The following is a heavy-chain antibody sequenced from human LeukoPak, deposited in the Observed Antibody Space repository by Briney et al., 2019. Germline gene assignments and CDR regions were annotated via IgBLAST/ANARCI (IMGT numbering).Heavy chain of an antibody. D-gene: IGHD3-10*01. J-gene: IGHJ3*02. V-gene: IGHV3-30-3*01. Sequence: PGGSLRLSCAASGFTFSSYAIHWVRQAPGKGLEWVAVISYDGSNKYYADSVKGRFTISRDKSKNTLYLQMNSLRAEDTAVYYCLVPLSLYGLGTPHENIWGQGTLVTVSS. CDR3: LVPLSLYGLGTPHENI. CDR2: ISYDGSNK. CDR1: GFTFSSYA.